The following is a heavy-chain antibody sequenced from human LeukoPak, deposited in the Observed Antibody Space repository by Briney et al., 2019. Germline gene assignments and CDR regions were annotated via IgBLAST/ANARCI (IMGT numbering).Heavy chain of an antibody. J-gene: IGHJ2*01. CDR1: GGSISSRSYY. CDR2: IYYSGST. CDR3: ARHVLSGYLNYWYFDL. V-gene: IGHV4-39*01. Sequence: PSETLSLTCTVSGGSISSRSYYWGWIRQPPGKGLEWIGSIYYSGSTYYNPSLKSRVTISVDTSKNQFSLKLSSVTAADTAVYYCARHVLSGYLNYWYFDLWGRGTLVTVSS. D-gene: IGHD3-3*01.